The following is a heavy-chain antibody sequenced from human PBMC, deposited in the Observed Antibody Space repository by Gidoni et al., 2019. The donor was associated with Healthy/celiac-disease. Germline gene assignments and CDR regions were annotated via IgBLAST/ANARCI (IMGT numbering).Heavy chain of an antibody. V-gene: IGHV3-66*02. CDR3: ARELYSGSYSGGDAFDI. Sequence: EVQLVESGGGLVQPGWSLRLSCAASGFTVSSNYMSWVRQAPGKGLEWVSVIYSGGSTYYADSVKGRFTISRDNSKNTLYLQMNSLRAEDTAVYYCARELYSGSYSGGDAFDIWGQGTMVTVSS. CDR1: GFTVSSNY. CDR2: IYSGGST. D-gene: IGHD1-26*01. J-gene: IGHJ3*02.